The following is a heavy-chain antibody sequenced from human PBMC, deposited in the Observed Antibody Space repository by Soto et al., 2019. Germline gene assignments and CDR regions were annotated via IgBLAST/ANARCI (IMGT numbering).Heavy chain of an antibody. Sequence: QVQLVQSGAEVKKPGASVKVSCKASGYTFTSYGISWVRQAPGQGLEWMGWISAYNGNTNYAQKLQGRVTMTTDTPTRTAYMELRSLRSDDTAVYYCAGGPGGDYILGTIDPWGQGTLVTVSS. V-gene: IGHV1-18*01. D-gene: IGHD4-17*01. CDR1: GYTFTSYG. J-gene: IGHJ5*02. CDR3: AGGPGGDYILGTIDP. CDR2: ISAYNGNT.